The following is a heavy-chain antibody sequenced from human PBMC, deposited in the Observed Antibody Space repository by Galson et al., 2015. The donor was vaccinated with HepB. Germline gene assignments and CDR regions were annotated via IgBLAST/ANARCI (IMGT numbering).Heavy chain of an antibody. D-gene: IGHD5-18*01. J-gene: IGHJ5*02. CDR2: IIPMFGSE. CDR1: GGSFSSYA. Sequence: SVKVSCKASGGSFSSYAFSWVRQAPGQGLEWMGGIIPMFGSENYAQRFQGRVTVIADESTSTVYMELNSLRSEDTAVYYCATPAGYRYGYASWGQGTLVTVSS. V-gene: IGHV1-69*13. CDR3: ATPAGYRYGYAS.